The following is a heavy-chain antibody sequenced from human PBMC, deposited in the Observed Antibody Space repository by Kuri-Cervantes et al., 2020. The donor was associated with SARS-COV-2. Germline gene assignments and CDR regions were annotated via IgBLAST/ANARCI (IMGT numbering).Heavy chain of an antibody. J-gene: IGHJ6*02. D-gene: IGHD4-11*01. Sequence: SETPSLTCAVYGGSFSGYYWSWIRQPPGKGLEWIGEINHSGSTNYNPSLKSRVTISVDTSKNQFSLKLSSVTAADTAVYYCARARTVTTFYYYYGMDVWGQGTTVTVSS. V-gene: IGHV4-34*01. CDR3: ARARTVTTFYYYYGMDV. CDR2: INHSGST. CDR1: GGSFSGYY.